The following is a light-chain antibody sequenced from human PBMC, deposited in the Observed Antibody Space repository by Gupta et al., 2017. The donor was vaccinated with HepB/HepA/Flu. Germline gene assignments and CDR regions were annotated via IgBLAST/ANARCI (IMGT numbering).Light chain of an antibody. CDR2: DVF. J-gene: IGLJ1*01. Sequence: QSALAQPASVSGSPGQSITISCPGTSSDVGTYNFVSWYQQHPGKAPKLLIFDVFNRPSGVSNRFSGSKSGSTASRTISGLQADDEADYYCSSYTKNNTRVFGTGTKVT. CDR3: SSYTKNNTRV. CDR1: SSDVGTYNF. V-gene: IGLV2-14*01.